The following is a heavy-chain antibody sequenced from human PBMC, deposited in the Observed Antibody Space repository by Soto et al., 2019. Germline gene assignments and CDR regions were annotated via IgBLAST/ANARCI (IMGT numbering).Heavy chain of an antibody. Sequence: ASVKVSCKASGYTFTSYGISLVRQPPGQGLEWMGWISAYNGNTNYAQKLQGRVTMTTDTSTSTAYMELRSLRSDDTAVYYCARPYDYIWGSYPNGAFDIWGQGTMVTVSS. J-gene: IGHJ3*02. V-gene: IGHV1-18*01. D-gene: IGHD3-16*02. CDR1: GYTFTSYG. CDR3: ARPYDYIWGSYPNGAFDI. CDR2: ISAYNGNT.